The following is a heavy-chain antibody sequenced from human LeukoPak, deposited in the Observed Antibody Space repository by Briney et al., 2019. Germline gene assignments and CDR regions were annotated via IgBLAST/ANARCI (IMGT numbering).Heavy chain of an antibody. D-gene: IGHD1-26*01. Sequence: GGSLRLSCAASGFTFSSYAMSWVRQAPGKRLEWVSAISGSGGSTYYADSVKGRFTISRDNSKNTLYLQMNSLRAEDTAVYYCAKDLSAYSGSYPNAFDIWGQGTMVTVSS. CDR1: GFTFSSYA. CDR2: ISGSGGST. CDR3: AKDLSAYSGSYPNAFDI. J-gene: IGHJ3*02. V-gene: IGHV3-23*01.